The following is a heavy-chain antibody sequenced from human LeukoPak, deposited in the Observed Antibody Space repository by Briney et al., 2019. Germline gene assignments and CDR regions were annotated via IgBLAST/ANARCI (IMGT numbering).Heavy chain of an antibody. CDR1: GFIFSSYS. Sequence: SGGSLRLSCAASGFIFSSYSMNWVRQAPGKGLEWVSYISSSSSNMYYADSVKGRFTISRDNAKNSLYLQMNSLRAEDTTVYYCARGVTTGWSRYFLDFWGQGTLVTVSS. CDR3: ARGVTTGWSRYFLDF. J-gene: IGHJ4*02. CDR2: ISSSSSNM. D-gene: IGHD3-9*01. V-gene: IGHV3-48*01.